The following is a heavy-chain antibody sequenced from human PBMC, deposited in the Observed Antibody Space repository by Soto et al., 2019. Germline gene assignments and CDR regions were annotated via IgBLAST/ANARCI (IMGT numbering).Heavy chain of an antibody. V-gene: IGHV3-13*01. CDR1: GFTFSSYD. D-gene: IGHD6-13*01. CDR3: ERCVSSWPRLDYYMDV. J-gene: IGHJ6*03. Sequence: QPGGSLRLSCAASGFTFSSYDMHWVRQATGKGLEWVSAIGTAGDTYYPGSVKGRFTISRENAKNSLYLQMNSLRAGDTAVYYCERCVSSWPRLDYYMDVWGKGTTVTVSS. CDR2: IGTAGDT.